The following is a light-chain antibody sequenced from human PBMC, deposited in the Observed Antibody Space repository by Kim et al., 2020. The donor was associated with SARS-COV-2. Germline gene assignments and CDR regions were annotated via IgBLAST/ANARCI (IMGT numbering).Light chain of an antibody. CDR3: SVYPDSLNCLL. V-gene: IGLV1-44*01. CDR1: PSYIAFYP. CDR2: LST. J-gene: IGLJ2*01. Sequence: VTPSSSPSPSYIAFYPVSWYQPLPGAAPKLLLHLSTKRPSGFPNRFSGSKSGTSASLTICGLQPEDEAEYFCSVYPDSLNCLLFGGVTRLTVL.